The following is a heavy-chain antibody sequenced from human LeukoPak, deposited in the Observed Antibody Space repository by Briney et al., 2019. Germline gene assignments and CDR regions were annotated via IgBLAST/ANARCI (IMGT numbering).Heavy chain of an antibody. CDR2: ISNTGSA. CDR3: ARAGYSSGWAVFDL. V-gene: IGHV4-4*07. J-gene: IGHJ3*01. D-gene: IGHD6-19*01. CDR1: GGSISSYS. Sequence: PSETLSLTCSVSGGSISSYSWSWIRQTAGKGLEWIGRISNTGSANYNPPLSSRVTISIDTTRNHFSLKLNSVTAADTAVYYCARAGYSSGWAVFDLWGQGTMVTVYS.